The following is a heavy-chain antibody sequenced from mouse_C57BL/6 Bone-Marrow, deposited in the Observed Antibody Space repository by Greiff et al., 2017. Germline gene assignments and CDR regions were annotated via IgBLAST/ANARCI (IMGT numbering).Heavy chain of an antibody. CDR1: GFTFSDYY. CDR2: ISNGGGST. V-gene: IGHV5-12*01. J-gene: IGHJ3*01. Sequence: EVQLVESGGGLVQPGGSLQLSCAASGFTFSDYYMYWVRQTPEKRLEWVAYISNGGGSTYYPDPVKGRFTISRDNAKNTLYLQMSRLKSEYTAMYYCARHDYEYAWFAYWGQGTLVTVSA. CDR3: ARHDYEYAWFAY. D-gene: IGHD2-4*01.